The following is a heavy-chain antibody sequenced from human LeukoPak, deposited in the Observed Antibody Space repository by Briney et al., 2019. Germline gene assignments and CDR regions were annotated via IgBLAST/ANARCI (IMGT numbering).Heavy chain of an antibody. Sequence: HPGGSLRLSCAASGFTFSSYAMSWVRQAPGKGLEWVSYISNSGGSIYYADSVKGRFTISRDNAKNSLYLQMNTLRADDTAVYYCARASVVTSPFDYWGQGTLVTVSS. V-gene: IGHV3-48*04. CDR1: GFTFSSYA. J-gene: IGHJ4*02. D-gene: IGHD4-23*01. CDR2: ISNSGGSI. CDR3: ARASVVTSPFDY.